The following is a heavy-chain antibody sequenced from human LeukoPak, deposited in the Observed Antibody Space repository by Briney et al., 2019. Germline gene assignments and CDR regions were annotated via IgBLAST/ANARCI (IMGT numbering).Heavy chain of an antibody. D-gene: IGHD3-22*01. J-gene: IGHJ4*02. V-gene: IGHV1-18*01. CDR2: ISAYNGNT. Sequence: ASVKVSCKASGYTFTSYGISWVRRAPGQGLEWMGWISAYNGNTNYAQKLQGRVTMTTDTSTSTAYMELRSLRSDDTAVYYCARDPGDYDSSGSFDYWGQGTLVTVSS. CDR1: GYTFTSYG. CDR3: ARDPGDYDSSGSFDY.